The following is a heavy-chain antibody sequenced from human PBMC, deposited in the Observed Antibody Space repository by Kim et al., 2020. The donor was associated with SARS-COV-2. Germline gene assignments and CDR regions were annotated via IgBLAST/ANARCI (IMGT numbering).Heavy chain of an antibody. Sequence: SETLSLTCAVSGGSISSGGYSWSWIRQPPGKGLEWIGYIYHSGSNYYNPSLKSRVTISVDRSKNQFSLKLSSVTAADTAVYYCARAHYDFWSGYYTWFDPWGQGTLVTVSS. V-gene: IGHV4-30-2*01. J-gene: IGHJ5*02. CDR3: ARAHYDFWSGYYTWFDP. D-gene: IGHD3-3*01. CDR2: IYHSGSN. CDR1: GGSISSGGYS.